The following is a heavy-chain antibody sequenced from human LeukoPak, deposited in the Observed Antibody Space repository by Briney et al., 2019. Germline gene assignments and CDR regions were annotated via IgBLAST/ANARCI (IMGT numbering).Heavy chain of an antibody. D-gene: IGHD4-17*01. Sequence: ASVTVSCKASGYIFTDYAIQWVRQAPGQGLEWMGWINAGNGKTKYSQKFQGRVTITRDTSASTAYMELSGLRSDDTAVYYCARARWTSTVTTYYLDFWGQGTLVTVSS. CDR1: GYIFTDYA. V-gene: IGHV1-3*01. CDR3: ARARWTSTVTTYYLDF. CDR2: INAGNGKT. J-gene: IGHJ4*02.